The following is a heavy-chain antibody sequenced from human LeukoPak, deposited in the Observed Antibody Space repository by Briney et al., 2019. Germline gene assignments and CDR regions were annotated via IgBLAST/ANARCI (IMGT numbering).Heavy chain of an antibody. CDR1: GDSISSYY. J-gene: IGHJ4*02. V-gene: IGHV4-4*07. CDR3: VRERSSSSYRAFDY. CDR2: IYTSGST. D-gene: IGHD6-13*01. Sequence: SETLSLTCTVSGDSISSYYWTWIRQPAGKGLEGIGRIYTSGSTNYNPSLNSRVTMSVDTYKNQFSLRLSSVTAADTAVYYCVRERSSSSYRAFDYWGQGTLVTVSS.